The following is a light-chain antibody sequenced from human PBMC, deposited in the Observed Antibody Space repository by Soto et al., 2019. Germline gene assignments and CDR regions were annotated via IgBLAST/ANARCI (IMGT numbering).Light chain of an antibody. CDR1: SSNIGNNY. CDR3: VTWDTNLSVV. CDR2: DNS. J-gene: IGLJ2*01. V-gene: IGLV1-51*01. Sequence: QSVLTQPPSVSAAPGQKVTISCSGSSSNIGNNYVSWYQQLPGTAPKLLIYDNSKRPSGIPDRFSASKSGTSATLGITGLQTGDEADYYCVTWDTNLSVVFGGGTKVTVL.